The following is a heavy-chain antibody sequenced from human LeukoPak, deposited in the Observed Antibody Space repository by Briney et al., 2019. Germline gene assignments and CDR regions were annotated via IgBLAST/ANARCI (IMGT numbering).Heavy chain of an antibody. V-gene: IGHV3-30*04. Sequence: GGSLRLSCAASGFTFSSYAMHWVRQAPGKGLEWVAVISYDGSNKYYADSVKGRFTISRDNSKNTLYLQMNSLRAEDTAVYYCAREAGAAAGDNWFDPWGQGTLVTVSS. CDR3: AREAGAAAGDNWFDP. CDR1: GFTFSSYA. CDR2: ISYDGSNK. J-gene: IGHJ5*02. D-gene: IGHD6-13*01.